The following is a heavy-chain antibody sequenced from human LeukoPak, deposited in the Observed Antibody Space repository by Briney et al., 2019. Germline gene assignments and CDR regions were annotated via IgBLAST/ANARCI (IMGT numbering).Heavy chain of an antibody. V-gene: IGHV3-21*05. Sequence: GGSLRLSCAASGFSFSSYWMHWVRQAPGKGLEWVSYISSSSSSIYYADSVQGRFTISRDNAKNSLYLQMDSLRAEDTAVYYCARAMGLQRQLAFDYWGQGTQVTVSS. CDR1: GFSFSSYW. CDR3: ARAMGLQRQLAFDY. D-gene: IGHD6-13*01. J-gene: IGHJ4*02. CDR2: ISSSSSSI.